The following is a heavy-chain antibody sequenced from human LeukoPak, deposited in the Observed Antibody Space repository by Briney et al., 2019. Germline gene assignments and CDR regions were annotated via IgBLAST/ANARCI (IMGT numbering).Heavy chain of an antibody. CDR1: GFTFSTYV. CDR2: ISSNGDNK. J-gene: IGHJ4*02. CDR3: VRGTGY. V-gene: IGHV3-64D*06. Sequence: PGGSLGLSCSFSGFTFSTYVMHWVRQAPGKGLGYVSAISSNGDNKYYADSVKGRFTISRDNSKNTLYLQMSSLRADDTAVYYCVRGTGYWGQGTLVTVSS.